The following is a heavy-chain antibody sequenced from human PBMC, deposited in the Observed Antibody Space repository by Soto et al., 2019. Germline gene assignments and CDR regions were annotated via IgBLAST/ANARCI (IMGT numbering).Heavy chain of an antibody. CDR3: ARGPSSGCFDS. V-gene: IGHV1-3*01. D-gene: IGHD5-12*01. J-gene: IGHJ4*02. Sequence: QVQLVQSGAEVKKPGASVKVSCKASGYTFTWYTMHWMRQAPGQRLEWMGWINPANGATMYSQKFLGRVSITRDTSAGTAYMELSSLRSEDTAVYYCARGPSSGCFDSWGQGTLVTVSS. CDR2: INPANGAT. CDR1: GYTFTWYT.